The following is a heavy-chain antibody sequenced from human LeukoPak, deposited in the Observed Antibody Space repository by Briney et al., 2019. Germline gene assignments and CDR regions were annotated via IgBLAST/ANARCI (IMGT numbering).Heavy chain of an antibody. CDR2: FDPEGGET. J-gene: IGHJ4*02. CDR1: GYTLTELS. D-gene: IGHD3-16*02. V-gene: IGHV1-24*01. Sequence: ASVKVSCKVSGYTLTELSMHWVRQAPGKGLEWMGGFDPEGGETIYAQKFQGRVTMTEDTSTDTAYMELSSLRSEDTAVYYCATAMITFGGVIVIAFDYWGQGTLVTVSS. CDR3: ATAMITFGGVIVIAFDY.